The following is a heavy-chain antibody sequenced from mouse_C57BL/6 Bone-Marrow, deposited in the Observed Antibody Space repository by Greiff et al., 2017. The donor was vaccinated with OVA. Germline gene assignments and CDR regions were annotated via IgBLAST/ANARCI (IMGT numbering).Heavy chain of an antibody. Sequence: EVKLMESGAELVRPGASVKLSCTASGFNIKDYYMHWVKQRPEQGLEWIGRIDPEDGDTEYAPKFQGKATMTADTSSNTAYLQLSSLTSEDTAVYYCTTGPNWVRFAYWGQGTLVTVSA. J-gene: IGHJ3*01. CDR3: TTGPNWVRFAY. D-gene: IGHD4-1*01. V-gene: IGHV14-1*01. CDR2: IDPEDGDT. CDR1: GFNIKDYY.